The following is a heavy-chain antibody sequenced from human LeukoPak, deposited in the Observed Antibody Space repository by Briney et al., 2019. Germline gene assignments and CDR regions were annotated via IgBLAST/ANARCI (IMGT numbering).Heavy chain of an antibody. CDR1: GFTFSSYA. V-gene: IGHV3-23*01. CDR2: ISNSGGGT. Sequence: GGSLRLSCAASGFTFSSYAMSWVRQAPGKGLEWVSAISNSGGGTYYAYSVRGRFTIPRDNSKNTLFLQMNSLRGEDTAVYYCAKRRDGFDIWGQGTMVTVSS. CDR3: AKRRDGFDI. J-gene: IGHJ3*02.